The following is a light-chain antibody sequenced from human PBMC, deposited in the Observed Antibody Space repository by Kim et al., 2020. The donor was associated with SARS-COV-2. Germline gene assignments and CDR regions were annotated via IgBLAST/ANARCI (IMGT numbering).Light chain of an antibody. V-gene: IGKV1-5*03. Sequence: SASVGDRVTITCRASQSLGGWLAWYQQRPGKAPKHLIYKASTLESGVPSRFSGSGSGTEFTLTISSLQPDDFATYYCQQYNSPWTFGQGTKVDIK. J-gene: IGKJ1*01. CDR2: KAS. CDR1: QSLGGW. CDR3: QQYNSPWT.